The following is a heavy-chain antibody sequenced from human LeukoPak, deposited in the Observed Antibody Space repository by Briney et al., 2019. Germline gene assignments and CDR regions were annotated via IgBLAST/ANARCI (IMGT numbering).Heavy chain of an antibody. CDR1: GGSISSGGYY. CDR3: ASLNYYDSSGYHFDY. V-gene: IGHV4-30-2*01. J-gene: IGHJ4*02. CDR2: IYHSGST. Sequence: KPSQTLSLTCTVSGGSISSGGYYWSWIRQPPGKGLEWIGYIYHSGSTYYNPSLKSRVTISVDRSKNQFSLKLSSVTAADTAVYYCASLNYYDSSGYHFDYWGQGTLVTVSS. D-gene: IGHD3-22*01.